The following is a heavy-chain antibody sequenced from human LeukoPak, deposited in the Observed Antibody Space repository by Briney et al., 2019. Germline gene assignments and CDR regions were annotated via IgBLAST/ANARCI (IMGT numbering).Heavy chain of an antibody. D-gene: IGHD4-11*01. CDR3: ARRTTVTPNWFDP. J-gene: IGHJ5*02. CDR2: INHSGST. CDR1: GVSFSGYY. V-gene: IGHV4-34*01. Sequence: PSETLSLTCAVYGVSFSGYYWSWIRQPPGKGLEWIGEINHSGSTNYNPSLKSRVTISVDTSKNQFSLKLSSVTAADTAVYYCARRTTVTPNWFDPWGQGTLVTVSS.